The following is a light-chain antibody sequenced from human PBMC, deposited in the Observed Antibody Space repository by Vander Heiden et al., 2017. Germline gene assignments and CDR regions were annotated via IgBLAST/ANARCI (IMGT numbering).Light chain of an antibody. CDR3: AAWDDSLKAWV. CDR1: SSNIGSNA. J-gene: IGLJ3*02. Sequence: QSLLTQPPSASATPGQRVTISGSGSSSNIGSNAVSWYQQLPGMAPKFLIFSNNQRPSGAPDRFSGSKSGTSASLAISGLQSEDEADYYCAAWDDSLKAWVFGGGTKLTVL. V-gene: IGLV1-44*01. CDR2: SNN.